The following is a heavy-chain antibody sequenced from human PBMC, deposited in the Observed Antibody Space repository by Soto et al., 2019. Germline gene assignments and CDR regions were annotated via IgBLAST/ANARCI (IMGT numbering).Heavy chain of an antibody. CDR1: GFTFSDAF. CDR3: AGDQGPNYMAV. J-gene: IGHJ6*03. Sequence: QVQLVESGGGLVKPGGSLRLSCAASGFTFSDAFMSWSLQTPGQGLEWLSYISGRDGNIYYADSVRGRFTISRDNAKNSVNRQMNCLRAEDTAVYYCAGDQGPNYMAVWGKGTTVTVS. V-gene: IGHV3-11*01. CDR2: ISGRDGNI.